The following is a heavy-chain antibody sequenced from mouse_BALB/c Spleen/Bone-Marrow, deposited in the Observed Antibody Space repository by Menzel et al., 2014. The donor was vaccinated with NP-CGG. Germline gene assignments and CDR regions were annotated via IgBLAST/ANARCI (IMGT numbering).Heavy chain of an antibody. CDR3: ARDSLYYYGSSYGYFDV. D-gene: IGHD1-1*01. V-gene: IGHV5-4*02. CDR1: GFTFSDYY. J-gene: IGHJ1*01. Sequence: DVHLVESGGGLMKPGGSLKLSCAASGFTFSDYYMYWVRQTPEKRLEWVATISNGGSYTYYPDSVKGRFTISRDNAKNNLYLQMSSLKSEDTGMYYCARDSLYYYGSSYGYFDVWGAGTTVTVSS. CDR2: ISNGGSYT.